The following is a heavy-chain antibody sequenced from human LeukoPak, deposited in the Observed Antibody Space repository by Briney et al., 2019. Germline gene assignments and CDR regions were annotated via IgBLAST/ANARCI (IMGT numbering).Heavy chain of an antibody. V-gene: IGHV1-69*13. Sequence: ASVKVSCKPSGYTFINHYIHWVRQAPGQGLEWMGGIIPIFGTANYAQKFQGRVTITADESTSTAYMELSSLRSEDTAVYYCARGPTKYRLYYYYMDVWGKGTTVTVSS. CDR2: IIPIFGTA. D-gene: IGHD2-2*01. CDR3: ARGPTKYRLYYYYMDV. CDR1: GYTFINHY. J-gene: IGHJ6*03.